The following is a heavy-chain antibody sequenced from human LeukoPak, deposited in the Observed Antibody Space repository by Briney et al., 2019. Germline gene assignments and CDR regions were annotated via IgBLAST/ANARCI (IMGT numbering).Heavy chain of an antibody. Sequence: SETLSLTCAVYGGSFSGYYWSWIRQPPGKGLEWIGEINHSGSTNYNPSLKSRVTISVDTSKNQFSLKLSSVTAADTAVYYCARAPYGYKFEYWGQGSLVTVSS. D-gene: IGHD5-24*01. V-gene: IGHV4-34*01. CDR3: ARAPYGYKFEY. CDR2: INHSGST. CDR1: GGSFSGYY. J-gene: IGHJ4*02.